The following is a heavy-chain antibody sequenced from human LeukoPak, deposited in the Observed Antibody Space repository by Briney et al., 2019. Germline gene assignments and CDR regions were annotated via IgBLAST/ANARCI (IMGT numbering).Heavy chain of an antibody. Sequence: GGSLRLSCAASGFTFSSYAMSWVRQAPGKGLEWVSAIGGSGGSTYYADSVKGRFTISRDNSKNTLYLQMNSLRAEDTAVYYCAKYSYPDYYYYGMDVWGQGTTVTVSS. CDR3: AKYSYPDYYYYGMDV. J-gene: IGHJ6*02. V-gene: IGHV3-23*01. CDR1: GFTFSSYA. D-gene: IGHD5-18*01. CDR2: IGGSGGST.